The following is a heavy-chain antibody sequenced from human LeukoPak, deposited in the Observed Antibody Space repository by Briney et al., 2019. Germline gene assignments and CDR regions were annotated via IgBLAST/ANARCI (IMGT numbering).Heavy chain of an antibody. CDR2: IRYDGSNK. CDR1: GFTFSSYG. D-gene: IGHD1-26*01. CDR3: ARDHSSGVIVGVNY. J-gene: IGHJ4*02. V-gene: IGHV3-30*02. Sequence: GGSLRLSCAASGFTFSSYGMHWVRQAPGKGLEWVAFIRYDGSNKYYADSVKGRFTISRDNSKNTLYLQMNSLRAEDTAVYYCARDHSSGVIVGVNYWGQGTLVTVSS.